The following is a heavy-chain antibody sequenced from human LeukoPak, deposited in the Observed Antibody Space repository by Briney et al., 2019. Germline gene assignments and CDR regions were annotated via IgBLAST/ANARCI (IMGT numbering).Heavy chain of an antibody. D-gene: IGHD4-23*01. CDR2: INSDGRTT. CDR1: GFTFSSYW. CDR3: ALYGGGALDI. Sequence: GGSLRLSCAASGFTFSSYWMYWVRQVPGKGLVWVSRINSDGRTTDYADSVKGRFTISRDNAKNTLYMQMNSLRGEDTAAYYCALYGGGALDIWGQGTMVTVSS. J-gene: IGHJ3*02. V-gene: IGHV3-74*01.